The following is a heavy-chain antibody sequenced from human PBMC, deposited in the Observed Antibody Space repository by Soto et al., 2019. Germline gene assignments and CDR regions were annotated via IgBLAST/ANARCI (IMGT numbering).Heavy chain of an antibody. Sequence: ASVKVSCKVSGYTFTTYDINWVRHATGHGLEWMGWINPNSGNIGYAQGFQGRVTMTRDTAIRTAYMEVSSLRSDDTAVYYCERGRASGSYYLLDYWGQGTLVTVSS. J-gene: IGHJ4*02. CDR3: ERGRASGSYYLLDY. D-gene: IGHD3-10*01. CDR2: INPNSGNI. CDR1: GYTFTTYD. V-gene: IGHV1-8*01.